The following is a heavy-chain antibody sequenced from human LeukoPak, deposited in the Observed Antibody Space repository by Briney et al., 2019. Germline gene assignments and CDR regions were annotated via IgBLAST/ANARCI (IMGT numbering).Heavy chain of an antibody. CDR2: IYVTGT. CDR1: GGTIGTYY. D-gene: IGHD3-16*02. J-gene: IGHJ6*03. Sequence: PSETLSLTCTVSGGTIGTYYWSWIRQSPGKGLEWIGYIYVTGTRYNPYLQSRVTISVDRSRNQFFLKMSSVTAADTAVYYCARHIGGGIEDMDVWGKGTKVIVSS. V-gene: IGHV4-59*08. CDR3: ARHIGGGIEDMDV.